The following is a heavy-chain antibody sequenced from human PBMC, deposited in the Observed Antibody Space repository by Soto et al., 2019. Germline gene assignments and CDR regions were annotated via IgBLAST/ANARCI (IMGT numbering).Heavy chain of an antibody. D-gene: IGHD5-12*01. V-gene: IGHV3-48*01. CDR1: GFTFSSYS. Sequence: GGSLRLSCAASGFTFSSYSMNWVRQAPGKGLEWVSYISSSSSTIYYADSVKGRFTISRDNAKNSLYLQMNSLRAEDTAVYYCARDYGGYSGYDLGGYFDYWGQGTLVTVSS. CDR2: ISSSSSTI. CDR3: ARDYGGYSGYDLGGYFDY. J-gene: IGHJ4*02.